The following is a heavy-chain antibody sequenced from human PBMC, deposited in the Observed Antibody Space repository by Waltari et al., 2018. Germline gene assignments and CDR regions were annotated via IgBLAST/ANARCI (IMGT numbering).Heavy chain of an antibody. Sequence: EVQLLQSGGGLIQPGGSLRLSCAASGFTLKNYAISWVRQAPGKGLEWISIISGNGGSAYYAESVKGRFTASRDNAKNMLYLQMNSLRVDDTATYYCAKNYYDFWSGYFAPRGDWFDPWGQGTLVTVSS. CDR1: GFTLKNYA. V-gene: IGHV3-23*01. CDR3: AKNYYDFWSGYFAPRGDWFDP. CDR2: ISGNGGSA. D-gene: IGHD3-3*01. J-gene: IGHJ5*02.